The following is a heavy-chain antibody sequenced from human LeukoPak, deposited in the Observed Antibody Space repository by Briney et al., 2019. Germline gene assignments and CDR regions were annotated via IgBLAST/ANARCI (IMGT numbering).Heavy chain of an antibody. V-gene: IGHV4-38-2*02. D-gene: IGHD6-13*01. CDR1: GYSISSGYY. J-gene: IGHJ4*02. CDR2: IYHSGST. Sequence: PSETLSLTCTVSGYSISSGYYWGWIRQPPGKGLEWIGSIYHSGSTYYNPSLKSRVTISVDTSKNQFSLKLSSVTAADTAVYYCARSDTAAAGYLSWDYWGQGTLVTVSS. CDR3: ARSDTAAAGYLSWDY.